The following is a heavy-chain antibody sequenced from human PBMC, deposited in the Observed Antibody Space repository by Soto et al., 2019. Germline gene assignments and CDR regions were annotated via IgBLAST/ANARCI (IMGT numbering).Heavy chain of an antibody. D-gene: IGHD3-22*01. CDR1: GYTFTGYY. J-gene: IGHJ3*02. CDR3: ATTHSYYYDTRGPDAFDI. Sequence: ASVKVSCKASGYTFTGYYMHWVRQAPGQGREWMGWINPNSGATNYAQKFQGWVTMTRDTSISTAYMELSRLRSDDTAVYYCATTHSYYYDTRGPDAFDIWGQGTMVTFSS. CDR2: INPNSGAT. V-gene: IGHV1-2*04.